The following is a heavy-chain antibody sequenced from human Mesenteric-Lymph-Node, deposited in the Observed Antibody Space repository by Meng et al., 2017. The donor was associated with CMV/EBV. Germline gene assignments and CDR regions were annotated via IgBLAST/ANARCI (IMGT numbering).Heavy chain of an antibody. V-gene: IGHV3-66*02. J-gene: IGHJ4*02. CDR2: LHTAGTS. Sequence: GGSLRLSCAASGFTVSNNYMSWVRQAPGKGLESVSVLHTAGTSDYADAVKGRFTISRDTRKSTLYLQMNSLIPEDTAVYYCARWMSSGWRVLDYWGQGTLVTVSS. CDR3: ARWMSSGWRVLDY. CDR1: GFTVSNNY. D-gene: IGHD6-19*01.